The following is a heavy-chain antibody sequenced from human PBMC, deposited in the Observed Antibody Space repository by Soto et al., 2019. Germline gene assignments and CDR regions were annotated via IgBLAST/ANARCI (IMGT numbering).Heavy chain of an antibody. J-gene: IGHJ5*02. CDR3: ASVGGSPVWFNP. CDR1: GDSISSYY. D-gene: IGHD3-10*01. CDR2: ISYTGST. Sequence: SDTLSLTSTVPGDSISSYYWSWIRQPPGKGLERVVYISYTGSTIYNPPLESPATTSLDTPKNQVSLSLSSVTVADTAMFYCASVGGSPVWFNPWGRGTLVTVSS. V-gene: IGHV4-59*07.